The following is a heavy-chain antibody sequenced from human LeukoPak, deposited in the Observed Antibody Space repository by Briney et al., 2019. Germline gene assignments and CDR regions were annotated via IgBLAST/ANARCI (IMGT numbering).Heavy chain of an antibody. V-gene: IGHV3-21*05. CDR2: ISSGSAYI. D-gene: IGHD1-20*01. J-gene: IGHJ4*02. Sequence: GSLRLSCAASGFTFNIYSMNWVRQAPGKGLEYISYISSGSAYISYADSVKGRFTISRDNAKNSLYLQMNSLRAEDTAVYYCARDLNWNFDYWGQGALVTVSS. CDR3: ARDLNWNFDY. CDR1: GFTFNIYS.